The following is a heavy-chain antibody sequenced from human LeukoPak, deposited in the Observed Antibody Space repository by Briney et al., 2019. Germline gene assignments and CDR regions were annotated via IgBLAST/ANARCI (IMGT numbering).Heavy chain of an antibody. J-gene: IGHJ4*02. CDR3: ARAHKSWDYYDSSGYYHLDY. D-gene: IGHD3-22*01. CDR2: IIPIFGTA. CDR1: GGTFSSYD. Sequence: ASVKVSCKASGGTFSSYDISWVRQAPGQGLEWMGGIIPIFGTANYAQKFQGRVTITADESTSTAYMELSSLRSEDTAVYYCARAHKSWDYYDSSGYYHLDYWGQGTLVTVSS. V-gene: IGHV1-69*13.